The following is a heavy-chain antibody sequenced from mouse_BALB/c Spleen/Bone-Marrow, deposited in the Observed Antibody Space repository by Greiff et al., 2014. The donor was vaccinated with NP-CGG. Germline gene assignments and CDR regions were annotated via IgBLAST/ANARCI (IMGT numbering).Heavy chain of an antibody. V-gene: IGHV14-3*02. D-gene: IGHD1-1*01. CDR3: ARYYRYYCAMDY. CDR2: IDPANGNT. J-gene: IGHJ4*01. CDR1: GFNIKDTY. Sequence: EVQLQQSGAELVKPGASVKLPCTASGFNIKDTYMHWVKQRPEQGLEWIGRIDPANGNTKYDPKFQGKATITADTSSNTAYLQLSSLTSEDTAVYYCARYYRYYCAMDYWGQGTSVTVSS.